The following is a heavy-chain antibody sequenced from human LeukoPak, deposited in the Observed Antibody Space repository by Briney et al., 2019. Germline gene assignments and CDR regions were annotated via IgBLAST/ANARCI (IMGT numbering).Heavy chain of an antibody. CDR2: INEPGTWP. CDR3: AQAWRWLQLNY. V-gene: IGHV3-74*03. Sequence: GGSLRLSCAASGFTLSNYWVHWVRQAPGEGLVWVSRINEPGTWPTYEDSVRGRFTISRDNSMNTLYLQMNSLRDEDTAVYYCAQAWRWLQLNYWGQGTLVTVSS. D-gene: IGHD5-24*01. CDR1: GFTLSNYW. J-gene: IGHJ4*02.